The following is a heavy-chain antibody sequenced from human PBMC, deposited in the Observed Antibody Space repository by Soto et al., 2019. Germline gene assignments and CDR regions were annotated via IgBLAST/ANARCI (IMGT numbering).Heavy chain of an antibody. D-gene: IGHD4-17*01. Sequence: SVKVSCKASGGTFSTFGISWVRQAPGQGLEWMGGIIPFFGTARYSQKFEDRITITADESTSTVYMDLRSLTSEDTAIYYCAKSAPMDAGDKYYYDFWGQGALVTVSS. CDR3: AKSAPMDAGDKYYYDF. V-gene: IGHV1-69*13. CDR1: GGTFSTFG. J-gene: IGHJ4*02. CDR2: IIPFFGTA.